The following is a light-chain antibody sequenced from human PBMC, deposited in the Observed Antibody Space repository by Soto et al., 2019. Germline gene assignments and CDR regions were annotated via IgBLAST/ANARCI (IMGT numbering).Light chain of an antibody. J-gene: IGKJ4*01. Sequence: EIVLTQSPGTLSLSPGGRATLSCRASQSVSSSYLAWYQQKPGQAPRLLIYGASSRATGIPDRFSGSGSGTDFTLTISRLEPEYFAVYYCQQYGSSPPLTFGGGTKVEIK. CDR2: GAS. CDR1: QSVSSSY. V-gene: IGKV3-20*01. CDR3: QQYGSSPPLT.